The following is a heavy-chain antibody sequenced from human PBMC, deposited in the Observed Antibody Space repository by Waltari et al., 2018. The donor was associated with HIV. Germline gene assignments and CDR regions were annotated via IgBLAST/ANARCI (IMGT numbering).Heavy chain of an antibody. CDR3: AADSSGYLDASDI. CDR2: IYTSGST. D-gene: IGHD3-22*01. CDR1: GGSISSGSYY. Sequence: QVQLQESGPGLVKPSQTLSLTCPVSGGSISSGSYYWSWIRQPAGKGLEWIGRIYTSGSTNYNPSLKSRVTISVDTSKNQFSLKLSSVTAADTAVYYCAADSSGYLDASDIWGQGTMVTVSS. V-gene: IGHV4-61*02. J-gene: IGHJ3*02.